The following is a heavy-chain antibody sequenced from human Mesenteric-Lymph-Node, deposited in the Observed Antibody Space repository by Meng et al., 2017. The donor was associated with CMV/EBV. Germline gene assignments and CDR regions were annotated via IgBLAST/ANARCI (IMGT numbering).Heavy chain of an antibody. CDR1: GGSISSSSYF. Sequence: SETLSLTCTVSGGSISSSSYFWGWIRQPPGKGLEWIGSIYYSGSTYYNPSLKSRVTISVDTSKNQFSLKLSSVTAADTAVYYCARDGGYYSLFDYWGQGTLVTVSS. J-gene: IGHJ4*02. D-gene: IGHD3-22*01. CDR3: ARDGGYYSLFDY. CDR2: IYYSGST. V-gene: IGHV4-39*07.